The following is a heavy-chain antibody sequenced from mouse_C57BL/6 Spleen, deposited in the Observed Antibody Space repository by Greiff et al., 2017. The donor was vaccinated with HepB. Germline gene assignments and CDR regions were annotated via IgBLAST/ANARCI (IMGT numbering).Heavy chain of an antibody. CDR3: ASSDYYGSY. V-gene: IGHV1-61*01. CDR2: IYPSDSET. D-gene: IGHD1-1*01. J-gene: IGHJ2*01. Sequence: QVQLQQPGAELVRPGSSVKLSCKASGYTFTSYWMDWVKQRPGQGLEWIGNIYPSDSETHYTQKFKDKATLTVDKSSSTAYMQLSSLTSEDSAVYYCASSDYYGSYWGQGTTLTVSS. CDR1: GYTFTSYW.